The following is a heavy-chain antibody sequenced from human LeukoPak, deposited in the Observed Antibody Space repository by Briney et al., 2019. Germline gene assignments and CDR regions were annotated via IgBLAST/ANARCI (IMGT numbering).Heavy chain of an antibody. V-gene: IGHV1-69*13. CDR1: GGTFSSYA. Sequence: ASVKVSCKASGGTFSSYAISWVRQAPGQGLEWMGGIIPIFGTANYAQKFQGRVTITADESTSTAYMELCSLRSEDTAVYYCARVPDCSNHFDYWGQGTLVTVSS. J-gene: IGHJ4*02. CDR3: ARVPDCSNHFDY. D-gene: IGHD4-11*01. CDR2: IIPIFGTA.